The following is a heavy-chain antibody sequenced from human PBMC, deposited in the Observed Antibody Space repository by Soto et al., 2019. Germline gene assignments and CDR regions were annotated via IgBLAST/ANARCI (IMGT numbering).Heavy chain of an antibody. J-gene: IGHJ4*02. CDR1: GFDFSTYG. V-gene: IGHV3-33*01. Sequence: QVQLVESGGGVVQPGRSVRLSCAASGFDFSTYGMQWVRQAPGKGLEWVAVIWYDGSNKYYADSVKGRFTISGDNSKNTLYLQMNSLRAEDTDVYYCARAVGPFDYWGQGTLVTVSS. D-gene: IGHD2-2*01. CDR3: ARAVGPFDY. CDR2: IWYDGSNK.